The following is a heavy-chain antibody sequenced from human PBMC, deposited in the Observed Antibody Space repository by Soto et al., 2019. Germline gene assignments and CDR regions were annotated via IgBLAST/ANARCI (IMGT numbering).Heavy chain of an antibody. CDR1: GFSFGDYA. Sequence: GLSRTASGFSFGDYAMSWFRPAPGEGVGWGGFIRSKAYGGTTEYAASVKRRFTISRDDSKSIAYLQMNSLKTEDTAVYYCTRDYKYDFWSGYSVDYWGQGTLVTVSS. D-gene: IGHD3-3*01. V-gene: IGHV3-49*03. CDR2: IRSKAYGGTT. CDR3: TRDYKYDFWSGYSVDY. J-gene: IGHJ4*02.